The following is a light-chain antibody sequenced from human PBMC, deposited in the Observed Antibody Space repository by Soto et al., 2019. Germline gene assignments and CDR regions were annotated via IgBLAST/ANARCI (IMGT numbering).Light chain of an antibody. Sequence: ETVMTQSPATLSVSPWDGATLSCRASQSVSRNLAWYQQRPGQAPRLLIYGASTRASGIPARFSGGGSGTEFTLTISSLQSEDFAVYYCQQYNNGGITFGQGTRLEIK. J-gene: IGKJ5*01. CDR1: QSVSRN. CDR2: GAS. CDR3: QQYNNGGIT. V-gene: IGKV3-15*01.